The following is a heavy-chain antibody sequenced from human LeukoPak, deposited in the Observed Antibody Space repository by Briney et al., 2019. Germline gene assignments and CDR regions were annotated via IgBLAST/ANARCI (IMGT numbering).Heavy chain of an antibody. V-gene: IGHV4-59*08. J-gene: IGHJ4*02. D-gene: IGHD2-2*01. CDR2: IYYRGST. CDR3: ARLGIGVVPSAMLGDYYFDY. CDR1: GGSISGYY. Sequence: SETLSLTCTVSGGSISGYYWSWIRQPPGKGLEWIGDIYYRGSTNYNPSLKSRVSLSVDTSKNQFSLKLTSVTAADTAVYYCARLGIGVVPSAMLGDYYFDYWGQGTLVTVSS.